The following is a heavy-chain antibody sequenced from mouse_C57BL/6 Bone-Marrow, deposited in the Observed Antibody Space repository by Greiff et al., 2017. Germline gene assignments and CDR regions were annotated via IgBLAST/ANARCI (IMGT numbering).Heavy chain of an antibody. Sequence: DVQLVESGGGLVKPGGSLKISCAASGFTFSSYAMSWVRQTPEKRLEWVATISDGGSYTNYQDNVKGRITISRDNAKNNLSLQMSHRKSEDTAMYYWARIRGCYFEVWGTGTTVTVSS. J-gene: IGHJ1*03. V-gene: IGHV5-4*01. CDR3: ARIRGCYFEV. CDR1: GFTFSSYA. CDR2: ISDGGSYT.